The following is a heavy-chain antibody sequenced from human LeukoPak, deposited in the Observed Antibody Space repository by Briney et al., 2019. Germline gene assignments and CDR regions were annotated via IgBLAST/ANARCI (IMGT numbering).Heavy chain of an antibody. CDR3: ARDHCSGGSCYFPLDY. D-gene: IGHD2-15*01. Sequence: PSETLSLTCTVSGGSISSFYWSWIRQPAGKGLEWTGRIYTSGSTNYNPSLKSRVTMSVDTSKNQFSLKLSSVTAADTAVYYCARDHCSGGSCYFPLDYWGQGTLVTVSS. CDR2: IYTSGST. V-gene: IGHV4-4*07. CDR1: GGSISSFY. J-gene: IGHJ4*02.